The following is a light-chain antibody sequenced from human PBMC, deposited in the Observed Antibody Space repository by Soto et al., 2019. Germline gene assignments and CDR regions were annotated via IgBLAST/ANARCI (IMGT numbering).Light chain of an antibody. J-gene: IGKJ1*01. CDR2: GAS. CDR1: QSVSSK. CDR3: QQYNNWPRT. Sequence: ETVMTQSPATLSVSPGERATLSCRASQSVSSKLAWYQQKPGHAPRLLIYGASTRATGIPARFSGSGSGTEFTLTISSLQSVDFAVYYCQQYNNWPRTFGQGTKVEIK. V-gene: IGKV3-15*01.